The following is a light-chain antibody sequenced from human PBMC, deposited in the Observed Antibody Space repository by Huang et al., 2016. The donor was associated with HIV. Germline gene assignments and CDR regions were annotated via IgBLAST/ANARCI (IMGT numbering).Light chain of an antibody. Sequence: EIVLTQSPGTLSLSPGERATLSCRASQSVSGSYLAWYQQKPGQAPRLLIYGAASRATGSPDRFSGSGSGTDFTLTITRLEPEDIALYYCQVYGTSPPGPFGPGATVHIK. CDR1: QSVSGSY. CDR2: GAA. V-gene: IGKV3-20*01. J-gene: IGKJ3*01. CDR3: QVYGTSPPGP.